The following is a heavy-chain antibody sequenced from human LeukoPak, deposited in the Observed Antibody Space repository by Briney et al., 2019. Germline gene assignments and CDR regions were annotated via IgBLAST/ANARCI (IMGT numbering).Heavy chain of an antibody. CDR3: ARGLRQWELVYFDY. CDR1: GGSFSGYY. J-gene: IGHJ4*02. V-gene: IGHV4-34*01. Sequence: PSETLSLTCAVYGGSFSGYYWSWIRQPPGKGLEWIGEINHSGSTNYNPSLKSRVTISVDTSKNQFSLKLSSVTAADTAVYYCARGLRQWELVYFDYWGQGTLVTVSS. CDR2: INHSGST. D-gene: IGHD1-26*01.